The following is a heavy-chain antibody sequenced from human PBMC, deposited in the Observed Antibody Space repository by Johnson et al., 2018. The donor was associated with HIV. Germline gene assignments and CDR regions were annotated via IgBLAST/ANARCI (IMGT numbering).Heavy chain of an antibody. Sequence: QVQLVESGGGVVQPGRSLRLSCAASGFTFSNAWMSWVRQAPGQGLEGVAFIRYDGSNKYYADSVKGRFTISRDNSKNTLYLQMNSLRAEDTAVYYCARDDTGYSSSFDAFDVWGQGTMVTVSS. J-gene: IGHJ3*01. D-gene: IGHD6-13*01. V-gene: IGHV3-33*08. CDR1: GFTFSNAW. CDR3: ARDDTGYSSSFDAFDV. CDR2: IRYDGSNK.